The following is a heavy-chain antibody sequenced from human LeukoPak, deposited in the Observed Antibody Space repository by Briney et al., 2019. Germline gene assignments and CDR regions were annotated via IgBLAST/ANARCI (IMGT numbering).Heavy chain of an antibody. CDR3: ARKNSSASVDY. CDR2: INHSGST. CDR1: GGSFSGYY. J-gene: IGHJ4*02. Sequence: SETLSLTCAVYGGSFSGYYWSWIRQPPGKGLEWIGEINHSGSTNYNPSLKSRVTISVDTSKNQFSLKLSSVTAAATAVYYCARKNSSASVDYWGQGTLVTVSS. V-gene: IGHV4-34*01. D-gene: IGHD6-19*01.